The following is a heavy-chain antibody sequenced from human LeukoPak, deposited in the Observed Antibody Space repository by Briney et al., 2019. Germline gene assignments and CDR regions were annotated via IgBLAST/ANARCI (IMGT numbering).Heavy chain of an antibody. CDR3: AGTPKYSSGWFP. CDR2: INHSGST. V-gene: IGHV4-34*01. Sequence: PSETLSLTCAVYGGSFSGYYWSWIRQPPGKGLEWIGEINHSGSTNYNPSLKSRVTISVDTSKNQFSLKLSSVTAADTAVYYCAGTPKYSSGWFPWGQGTLVTASS. CDR1: GGSFSGYY. J-gene: IGHJ5*02. D-gene: IGHD6-19*01.